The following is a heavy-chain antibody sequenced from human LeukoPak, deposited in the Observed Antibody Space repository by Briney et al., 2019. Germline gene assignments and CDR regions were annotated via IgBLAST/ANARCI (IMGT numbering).Heavy chain of an antibody. CDR2: IYYSGST. CDR3: AREIAAAGHYYYYYYMDV. Sequence: PSQTLSLTCTVSGGSISSGDYYWSWIRQPPGKGLEWIGYIYYSGSTYYNPSLKSRVTISVDTSKNQFSLKLSSVTAADTAVYYCAREIAAAGHYYYYYYMDVWGKGTTVIVSS. J-gene: IGHJ6*03. D-gene: IGHD6-13*01. V-gene: IGHV4-30-4*01. CDR1: GGSISSGDYY.